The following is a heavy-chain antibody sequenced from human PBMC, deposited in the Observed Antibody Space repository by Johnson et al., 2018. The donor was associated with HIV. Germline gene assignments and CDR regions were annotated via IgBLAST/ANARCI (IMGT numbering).Heavy chain of an antibody. D-gene: IGHD2-21*02. Sequence: VESGGGLVQPGGSLRLSCAASGFTVSSNYMSWVRQAPGKGLEWVSVIYSGGSTYYADSVKGRFTISRDNSKNTLYLQMNSLRAEDTAVYYCARDHRAYCGGDCYSDAFDIWGQGTMVTVSS. V-gene: IGHV3-66*01. CDR1: GFTVSSNY. CDR2: IYSGGST. CDR3: ARDHRAYCGGDCYSDAFDI. J-gene: IGHJ3*02.